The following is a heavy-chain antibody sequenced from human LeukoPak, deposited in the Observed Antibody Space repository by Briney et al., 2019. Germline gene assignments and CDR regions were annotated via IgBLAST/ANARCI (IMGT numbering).Heavy chain of an antibody. V-gene: IGHV4-39*01. CDR1: GDSIISSSHY. D-gene: IGHD3/OR15-3a*01. J-gene: IGHJ6*02. CDR2: IYYSGST. CDR3: ARHWTGYYYCGMDV. Sequence: SHTLSLTCTVFGDSIISSSHYWGWLRQPPGKGLEWIGSIYYSGSTHFNPSLQSRVTMSVDASKNQFSLKLSSVTAADTAGYYCARHWTGYYYCGMDVWGQGTTVTVSS.